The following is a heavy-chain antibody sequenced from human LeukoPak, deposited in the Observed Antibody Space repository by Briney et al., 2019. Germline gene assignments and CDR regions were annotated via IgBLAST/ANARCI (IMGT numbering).Heavy chain of an antibody. V-gene: IGHV1-2*02. Sequence: ASVKVSCKASGYTFTDYYMHWVRQAPGQGLEWMGWINPNTGGTNYAQKFQGRVTMTRDTSISPPYMELSWLRSDDTAVYYCARALYTSRSYLATFSPTNFDYWGQGTLVTVSS. CDR2: INPNTGGT. D-gene: IGHD6-13*01. J-gene: IGHJ4*02. CDR3: ARALYTSRSYLATFSPTNFDY. CDR1: GYTFTDYY.